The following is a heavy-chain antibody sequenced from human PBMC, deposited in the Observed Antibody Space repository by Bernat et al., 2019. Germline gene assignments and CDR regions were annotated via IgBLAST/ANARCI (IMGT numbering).Heavy chain of an antibody. J-gene: IGHJ6*02. CDR1: GGSISSSSYY. Sequence: QLQLQESGPGLVKPSETLSLTCTVSGGSISSSSYYWGWIRQPPGKGLEWIGSTYYSGSTYYNPSLKSRVTISVDTSKDQFSLRLSSVTDADTAVYYCARRAYYDFWSGYYGDYYYSMDVWGQGTTVTVSS. CDR2: TYYSGST. CDR3: ARRAYYDFWSGYYGDYYYSMDV. V-gene: IGHV4-39*01. D-gene: IGHD3-3*01.